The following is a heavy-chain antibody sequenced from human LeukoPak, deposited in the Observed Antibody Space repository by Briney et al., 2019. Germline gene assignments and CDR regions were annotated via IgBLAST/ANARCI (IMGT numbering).Heavy chain of an antibody. D-gene: IGHD5-24*01. CDR1: GFIFKKYW. CDR2: IKEDGSET. V-gene: IGHV3-7*01. CDR3: ARETPRRGETRDGYR. J-gene: IGHJ4*02. Sequence: GGSLRLSCAASGFIFKKYWMNWVRQVPGKGLECLANIKEDGSETYYADSVKGRFTISRDNPKNLLFLQINSLRVEDTAVYYCARETPRRGETRDGYRWGQGTVVTVPS.